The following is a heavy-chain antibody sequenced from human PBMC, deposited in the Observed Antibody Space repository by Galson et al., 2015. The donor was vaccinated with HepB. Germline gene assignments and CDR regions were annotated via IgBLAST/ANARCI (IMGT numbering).Heavy chain of an antibody. D-gene: IGHD2-2*01. CDR2: INPNSGGT. Sequence: SVKVSCKASGYTFTGYYMHWVRQAPGQGLEWMGWINPNSGGTNYAQKFQGRVTMTRDTSISTAYMGLSRLRSDDTAVYYCARSNGIVVVPAAINYYYYYGMDVWGQGTTVTVSS. V-gene: IGHV1-2*02. J-gene: IGHJ6*02. CDR3: ARSNGIVVVPAAINYYYYYGMDV. CDR1: GYTFTGYY.